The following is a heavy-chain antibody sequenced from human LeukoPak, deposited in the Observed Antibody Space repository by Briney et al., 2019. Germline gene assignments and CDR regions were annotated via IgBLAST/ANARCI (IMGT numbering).Heavy chain of an antibody. CDR1: GFTFSSYA. D-gene: IGHD2-2*01. CDR2: ISGSGGST. J-gene: IGHJ4*02. Sequence: GGSLRLSCAASGFTFSSYAMSWVRQAPGKGLEWVSAISGSGGSTYYADSVKGRFTISRDNSKNTLYLQMNSLRAEDTAVYYCAKDLNPYCSSTSCYFDYWGQGTLVTVSS. V-gene: IGHV3-23*01. CDR3: AKDLNPYCSSTSCYFDY.